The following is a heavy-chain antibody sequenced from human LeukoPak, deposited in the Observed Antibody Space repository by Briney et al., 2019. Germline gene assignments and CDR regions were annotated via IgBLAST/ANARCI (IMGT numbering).Heavy chain of an antibody. V-gene: IGHV3-15*01. J-gene: IGHJ5*02. Sequence: PGGSLRLSCAASGFTFSNAWMSWVRQAPGKGLEWVGGIKSKTDGGTTDYAAPVKGRFTIPRDDSKNTLHLQMNSLKTEDTAVYYCTTERDGDYVPNWFEPWGQGTLVTVSS. CDR1: GFTFSNAW. CDR2: IKSKTDGGTT. CDR3: TTERDGDYVPNWFEP. D-gene: IGHD4-17*01.